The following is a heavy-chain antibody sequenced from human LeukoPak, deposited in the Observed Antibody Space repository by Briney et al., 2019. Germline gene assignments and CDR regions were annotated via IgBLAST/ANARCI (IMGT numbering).Heavy chain of an antibody. D-gene: IGHD6-13*01. CDR2: IYHSGST. J-gene: IGHJ5*02. CDR1: GGSISSSNW. CDR3: ARFKGGSQSSRFDP. V-gene: IGHV4-4*02. Sequence: SETLSLTCAVSGGSISSSNWWSWLRQPPGKGLEWIGEIYHSGSTNYNPSLKSRVTISVDKSKNQFSLKLSSVTAADTAVYYCARFKGGSQSSRFDPWGQGTLVTVSS.